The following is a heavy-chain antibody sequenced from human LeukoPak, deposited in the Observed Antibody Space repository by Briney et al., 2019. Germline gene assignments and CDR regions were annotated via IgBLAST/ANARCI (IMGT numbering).Heavy chain of an antibody. CDR1: GGSFSGYY. CDR3: ARGIRFFDY. V-gene: IGHV4-34*01. CDR2: INHSGST. J-gene: IGHJ4*02. D-gene: IGHD3-3*01. Sequence: SETLSLTCAVYGGSFSGYYWSWIRQPPGEGLEWIGEINHSGSTNYNPSLKSRVTISVDTSKNQFSLKLSSVTAADTAVYYCARGIRFFDYWGQGTLVTVSS.